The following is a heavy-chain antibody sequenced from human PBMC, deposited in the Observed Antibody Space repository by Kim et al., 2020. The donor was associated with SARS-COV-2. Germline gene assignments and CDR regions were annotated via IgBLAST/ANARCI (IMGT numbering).Heavy chain of an antibody. V-gene: IGHV3-74*01. CDR3: ARRQFSSGWYYFDY. D-gene: IGHD6-19*01. J-gene: IGHJ4*02. CDR1: GFTFSSHW. Sequence: GGSLRLSCAASGFTFSSHWMHWVRQAPGGLVWVSRINSDGSTTSYADSVKGRFTISRDNAKNTLYLQMNSLRAEDTAVYYCARRQFSSGWYYFDYWGQGTLVTVSS. CDR2: INSDGSTT.